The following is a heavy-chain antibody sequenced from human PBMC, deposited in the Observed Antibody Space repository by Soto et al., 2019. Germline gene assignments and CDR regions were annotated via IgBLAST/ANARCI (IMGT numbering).Heavy chain of an antibody. CDR1: SGSISSGGYY. Sequence: SGTLALTCTVSSGSISSGGYYWSWIRQHPGKGLEWIGYIYYSGSTYYNPSLKSRVTISVDTSKNQFSLKLSSVTAADTAVYYRARSPYDFWSGYHRSGMDVWGQGTTVTVSS. V-gene: IGHV4-31*03. CDR2: IYYSGST. J-gene: IGHJ6*02. D-gene: IGHD3-3*01. CDR3: ARSPYDFWSGYHRSGMDV.